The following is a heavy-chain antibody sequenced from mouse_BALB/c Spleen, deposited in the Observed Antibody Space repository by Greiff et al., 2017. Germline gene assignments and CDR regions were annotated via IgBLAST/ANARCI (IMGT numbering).Heavy chain of an antibody. CDR3: AYGNYVRFAY. CDR2: IYPGNSDT. D-gene: IGHD2-1*01. J-gene: IGHJ3*01. Sequence: EVQLQQSGTVLARPGASVKLSCKASGYTFTSYWMHWVKQRPGQGLEWIGAIYPGNSDTSYNQKFKGKAKLTAVTSTSTAYMELSSLTNEDSAVNYCAYGNYVRFAYWGQGTLVTVSA. CDR1: GYTFTSYW. V-gene: IGHV1-5*01.